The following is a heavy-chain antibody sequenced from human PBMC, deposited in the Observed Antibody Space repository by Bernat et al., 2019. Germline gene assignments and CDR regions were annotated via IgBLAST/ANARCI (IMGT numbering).Heavy chain of an antibody. CDR2: IYHNGNT. CDR3: ARRTPNSAWVDY. V-gene: IGHV4-38-2*01. CDR1: GYSISSGYY. D-gene: IGHD2-15*01. J-gene: IGHJ4*02. Sequence: QVQLQESGPGLVKPSETLSLTCAVSGYSISSGYYWVWIRQPPGKGLEWIGNIYHNGNTYYHPSLKSRVTISIDTSKNQFSLKLSSVTAADTAVYYCARRTPNSAWVDYWGQGTLVTVSS.